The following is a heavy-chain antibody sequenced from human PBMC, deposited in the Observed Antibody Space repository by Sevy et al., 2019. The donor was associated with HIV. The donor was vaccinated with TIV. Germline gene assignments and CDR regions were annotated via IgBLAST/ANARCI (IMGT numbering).Heavy chain of an antibody. CDR2: ISSSSSTI. CDR1: GFTFSSYS. D-gene: IGHD6-6*01. V-gene: IGHV3-48*01. Sequence: GGSLRLSCAASGFTFSSYSMNWVRQAPGKGLEWVLYISSSSSTIYYADSVKGRFTISRVNAKNSLYLQMNSLRAEDTAVYYCARGSGSSAGFDYWAQGTLVTVSS. J-gene: IGHJ4*02. CDR3: ARGSGSSAGFDY.